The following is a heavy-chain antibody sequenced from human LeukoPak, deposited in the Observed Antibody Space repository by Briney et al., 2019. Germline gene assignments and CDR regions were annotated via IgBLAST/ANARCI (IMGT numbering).Heavy chain of an antibody. CDR1: GNSFTSYW. D-gene: IGHD6-13*01. CDR2: IYPGDSDT. J-gene: IGHJ6*03. V-gene: IGHV5-51*01. CDR3: ARHLAAAGTNYYYYMDV. Sequence: MHGESLKISCKGSGNSFTSYWIGWVRQMPGKGLEWMGIIYPGDSDTRYSPSFQGQVTISADKSISTAYLQWSSLKASDTAMYYCARHLAAAGTNYYYYMDVWGKGTTVTVSS.